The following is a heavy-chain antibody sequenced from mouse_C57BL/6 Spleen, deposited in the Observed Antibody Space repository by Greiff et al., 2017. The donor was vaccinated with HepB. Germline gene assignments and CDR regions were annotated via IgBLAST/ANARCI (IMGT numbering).Heavy chain of an antibody. V-gene: IGHV5-17*01. CDR3: ARGNNWVFLDY. CDR1: GFTFSDYG. J-gene: IGHJ2*01. D-gene: IGHD4-1*01. Sequence: EVHLVESGGGLVKPGGSLKLSCAASGFTFSDYGMHWVRQAPEKGLEWVAYISSGSSTIYYADTVKGRFTISRDNAKNTLFLQMTSLRSEDTAMYYCARGNNWVFLDYWGQGTTLTVSS. CDR2: ISSGSSTI.